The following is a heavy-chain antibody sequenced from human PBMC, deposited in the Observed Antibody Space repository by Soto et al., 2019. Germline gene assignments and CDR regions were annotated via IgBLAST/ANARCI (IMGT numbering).Heavy chain of an antibody. V-gene: IGHV3-23*01. J-gene: IGHJ5*02. CDR3: AKDHGEETSPPVDL. CDR1: GFTLSSYA. CDR2: ITGSGGST. Sequence: PGGSLRLSCAASGFTLSSYAMRWVRQAPGKALEWVSTITGSGGSTHYADSVKGRFTISRDDSRNTLFLQMIGLTPEDTAVYFCAKDHGEETSPPVDLWRQGTLVPVPQ. D-gene: IGHD2-2*01.